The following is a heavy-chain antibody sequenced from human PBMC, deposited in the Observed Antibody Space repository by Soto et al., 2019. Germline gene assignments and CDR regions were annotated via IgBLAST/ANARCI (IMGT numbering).Heavy chain of an antibody. CDR2: ISSSGSTI. V-gene: IGHV3-48*03. Sequence: GGSLRLSCAASGFTFSSYEMNWVRQAPGKGLEWVSYISSSGSTIYYADSVKGRFTISRDNAKNSLYLQMNSLRAEDTAVYYCARDTSDTRSHVRSWPDYWGQGTLVTVSS. CDR1: GFTFSSYE. D-gene: IGHD6-13*01. J-gene: IGHJ4*02. CDR3: ARDTSDTRSHVRSWPDY.